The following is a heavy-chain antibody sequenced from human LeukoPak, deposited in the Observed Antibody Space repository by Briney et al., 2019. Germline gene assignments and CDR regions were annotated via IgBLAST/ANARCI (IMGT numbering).Heavy chain of an antibody. V-gene: IGHV4-59*08. D-gene: IGHD3-22*01. J-gene: IGHJ5*02. CDR2: IYYSGST. CDR3: ARQYYYDSSGYWSYWFDL. Sequence: SETLSLTCAVYGGSFSGYYWSWIRQPPGKGLEWIGYIYYSGSTNYNPSLKSRVTISVDTSKNQFSLKLSSVTAADTAVYYCARQYYYDSSGYWSYWFDLWGQGTLVTVSS. CDR1: GGSFSGYY.